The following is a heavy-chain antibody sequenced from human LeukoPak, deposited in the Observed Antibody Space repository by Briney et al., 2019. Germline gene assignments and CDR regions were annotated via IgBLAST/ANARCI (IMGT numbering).Heavy chain of an antibody. D-gene: IGHD4-23*01. CDR2: IIPIFGTA. CDR3: ARHYGGNSDPFDY. J-gene: IGHJ4*02. Sequence: SVKVSCKASGGTFSSYAISWVRQAPGQGLEWMGGIIPIFGTANYAQKFQGRVTITADESTSTAYKELSSLRSEDTAVYYCARHYGGNSDPFDYWGQGTLVTVSS. V-gene: IGHV1-69*01. CDR1: GGTFSSYA.